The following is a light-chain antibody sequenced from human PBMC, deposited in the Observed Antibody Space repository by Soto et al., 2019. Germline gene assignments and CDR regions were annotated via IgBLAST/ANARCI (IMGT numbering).Light chain of an antibody. CDR3: QQYHDWPIT. CDR2: QTS. J-gene: IGKJ5*01. Sequence: ELALTQSPATLSSFPGARVTLSCRASQYINTRLAWYQHRPGQAPRLLIYQTSIRAAGIPARFSEIGYGTAGTINISGLQSEDGEVYAGQQYHDWPITFGQGTRLEIK. CDR1: QYINTR. V-gene: IGKV3D-15*01.